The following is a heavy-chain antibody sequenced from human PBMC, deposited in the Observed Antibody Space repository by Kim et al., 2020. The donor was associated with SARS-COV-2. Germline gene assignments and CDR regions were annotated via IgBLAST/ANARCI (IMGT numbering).Heavy chain of an antibody. CDR1: GFTFSSYS. Sequence: GGSLRLSCAASGFTFSSYSMNWVRQAPGKGLEWVSSISSSSRYIYYADSVKGRFTISRDNATNSLYLQMNSLRAEDTAVYYCARGATGGVRGVMGGYDYWGQGTLVTVSS. J-gene: IGHJ4*02. D-gene: IGHD3-10*01. CDR3: ARGATGGVRGVMGGYDY. CDR2: ISSSSRYI. V-gene: IGHV3-21*01.